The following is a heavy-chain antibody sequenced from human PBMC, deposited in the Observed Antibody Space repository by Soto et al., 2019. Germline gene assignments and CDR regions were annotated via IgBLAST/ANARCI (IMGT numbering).Heavy chain of an antibody. CDR3: ARGDGYNSFDY. Sequence: GASVKVSCKASGGTFSSYAISRVRQAPGQGLEWMGGIIPIFGTANYAQKFQGRVTITADESTSTAYMELSSLRSEDTTVYYCARGDGYNSFDYWGQGTLVTVSS. CDR2: IIPIFGTA. J-gene: IGHJ4*02. D-gene: IGHD5-12*01. V-gene: IGHV1-69*13. CDR1: GGTFSSYA.